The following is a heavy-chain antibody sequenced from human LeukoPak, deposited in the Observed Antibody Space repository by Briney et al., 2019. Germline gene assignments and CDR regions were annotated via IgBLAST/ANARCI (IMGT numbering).Heavy chain of an antibody. CDR2: INPSGTT. CDR1: GYSFTNYY. CDR3: ARGLPATFDY. D-gene: IGHD2-2*01. J-gene: IGHJ4*02. Sequence: ASVKVSCKASGYSFTNYYIYWVRQAPGQGLEWMGLINPSGTTSYAQKFQGRVTMTKDTSTNTVYMELSGLRSEDTAVYYCARGLPATFDYWGQGTLVTVSS. V-gene: IGHV1-46*03.